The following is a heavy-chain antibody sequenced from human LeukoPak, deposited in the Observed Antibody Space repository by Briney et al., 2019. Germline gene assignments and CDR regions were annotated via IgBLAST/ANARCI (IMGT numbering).Heavy chain of an antibody. CDR3: ARVGTGSWYFDL. V-gene: IGHV3-74*01. Sequence: GGSLRLSCAASGFTFGNAWMNWVRQAPGKGLEWVSHISTDARTITYADFVKGRFTISRDNAKNTVYLQMNSLRAEDTAVYYCARVGTGSWYFDLWGRGTLVTFSS. J-gene: IGHJ2*01. D-gene: IGHD3-10*01. CDR1: GFTFGNAW. CDR2: ISTDARTI.